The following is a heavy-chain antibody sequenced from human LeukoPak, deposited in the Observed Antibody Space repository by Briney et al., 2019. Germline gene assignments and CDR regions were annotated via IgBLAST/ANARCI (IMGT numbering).Heavy chain of an antibody. CDR3: ARDKCSGGSCYSRGGYFDY. Sequence: GGSLRISCAASGFTFANYATSWVRQAPGKGLEWVANIKQDGSEKYYVDSVKGRFTISRDNAKNSLYLQMNSLRAEDTAVYYCARDKCSGGSCYSRGGYFDYWGQGTLVTVSS. CDR2: IKQDGSEK. V-gene: IGHV3-7*01. J-gene: IGHJ4*02. CDR1: GFTFANYA. D-gene: IGHD2-15*01.